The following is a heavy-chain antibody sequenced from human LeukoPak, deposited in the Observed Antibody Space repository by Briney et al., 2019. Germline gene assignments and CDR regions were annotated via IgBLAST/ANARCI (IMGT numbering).Heavy chain of an antibody. CDR3: ARVIPGGFDF. J-gene: IGHJ4*02. CDR2: IYYSGST. Sequence: SETLSLTCTASGGSISSSSYYWGWIRQPPGKGLEWIGSIYYSGSTYYNPSLKSRVTISVDTSKNQFSLKLSSVTAADTAVYYCARVIPGGFDFWGQGTLVTVSS. V-gene: IGHV4-39*07. D-gene: IGHD3-16*01. CDR1: GGSISSSSYY.